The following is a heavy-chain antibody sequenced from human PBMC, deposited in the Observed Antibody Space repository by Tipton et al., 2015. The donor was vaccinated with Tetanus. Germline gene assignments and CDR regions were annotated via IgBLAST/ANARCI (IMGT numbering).Heavy chain of an antibody. V-gene: IGHV4-34*01. D-gene: IGHD3-16*01. Sequence: TLSLTCRVFGDYLSDYYWTWVRQPPGKGLEWIGEIQRGGSTNYNPSLKSRVSMSLDTSKNQFSLRLSSVTAADTAVYYCARDHGITWGGMGYYYGMDVWGQGTTVPVSS. CDR2: IQRGGST. CDR1: GDYLSDYY. J-gene: IGHJ6*02. CDR3: ARDHGITWGGMGYYYGMDV.